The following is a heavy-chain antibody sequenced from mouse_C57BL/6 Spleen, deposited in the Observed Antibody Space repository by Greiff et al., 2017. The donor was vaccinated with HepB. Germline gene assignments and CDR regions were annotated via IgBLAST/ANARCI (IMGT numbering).Heavy chain of an antibody. V-gene: IGHV1-4*01. CDR2: INPSSGYT. Sequence: VKLMESGAELARPGASVKMSCKASGYTFTSYTMHWVKQRPGQGLEWIGYINPSSGYTKYNQKFKDKATLTADKSSSTAYMQLSSLTSEDSAVYYCARSPAYFDYWGQGTTLTVSS. J-gene: IGHJ2*01. CDR3: ARSPAYFDY. CDR1: GYTFTSYT.